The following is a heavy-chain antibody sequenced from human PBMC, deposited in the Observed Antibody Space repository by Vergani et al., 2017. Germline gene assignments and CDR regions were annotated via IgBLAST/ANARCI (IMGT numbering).Heavy chain of an antibody. CDR2: IRSDESRR. CDR1: GFTFNSYG. CDR3: AKEGGGYCSGGTCYPEY. V-gene: IGHV3-30*02. J-gene: IGHJ4*02. Sequence: QVQLVESGGGVVQPGGSLRLSCAASGFTFNSYGMHWVRQAPGKGLEWVASIRSDESRRYYGDSMEGPFTISRDNSKNTLYLQMNSLRPEDTAVYYCAKEGGGYCSGGTCYPEYWGQGTLVIVSS. D-gene: IGHD2-15*01.